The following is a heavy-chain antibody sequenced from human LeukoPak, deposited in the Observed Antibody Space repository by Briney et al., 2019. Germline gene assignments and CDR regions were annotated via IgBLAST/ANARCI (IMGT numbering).Heavy chain of an antibody. V-gene: IGHV3-11*01. Sequence: GGSLRLSCAASGFTFSDYYMSWIRQAPGKGLEWVSYISSSGSTIYYADSAKGRFTISRDNAKNSLYLQMNSLRAEDTAVYYCARDFLRSGGCAFDIWGQGTMVTVSS. J-gene: IGHJ3*02. D-gene: IGHD3-16*01. CDR3: ARDFLRSGGCAFDI. CDR1: GFTFSDYY. CDR2: ISSSGSTI.